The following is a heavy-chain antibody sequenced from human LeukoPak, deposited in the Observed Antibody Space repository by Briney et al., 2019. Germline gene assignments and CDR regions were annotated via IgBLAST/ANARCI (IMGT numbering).Heavy chain of an antibody. CDR2: MYYSGST. CDR1: GGSISSGYYY. CDR3: ARPYYYDSRIDP. V-gene: IGHV4-30-4*01. J-gene: IGHJ5*02. Sequence: SQTLSLTCTVSGGSISSGYYYWSWIRQPPGKGLEWIAYMYYSGSTYYHPSLKRRVTMSADTSKNQLSLKLSSVTAADTAVYYCARPYYYDSRIDPWGQGILVTVSS. D-gene: IGHD3-22*01.